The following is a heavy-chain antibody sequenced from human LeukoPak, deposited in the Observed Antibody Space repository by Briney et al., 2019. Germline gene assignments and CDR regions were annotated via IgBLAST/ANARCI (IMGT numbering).Heavy chain of an antibody. Sequence: TLSLTCAVSGGSTSSGGYSWSWIRQPPGKGLEWIGYIYHSGSTYYNPSLKSRVTISVDRSKNQFSLKLSSVTAADTAVYYCARALSGYVGYYFDYWGQGILVTVSS. D-gene: IGHD3-22*01. V-gene: IGHV4-30-2*01. CDR2: IYHSGST. J-gene: IGHJ4*02. CDR3: ARALSGYVGYYFDY. CDR1: GGSTSSGGYS.